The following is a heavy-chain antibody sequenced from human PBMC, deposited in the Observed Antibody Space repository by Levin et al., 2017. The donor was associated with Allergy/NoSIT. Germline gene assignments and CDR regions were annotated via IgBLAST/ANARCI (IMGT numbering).Heavy chain of an antibody. Sequence: GSLRLSCAASGFTFSNYYMHWVRQAPGKGLEWVSRVYSDGTITDYADSVKGRFIISRDNARNTLYLQMNSLRAEDTAVYYCARGGCSSTSCLDNWGQGILVTVSS. J-gene: IGHJ4*02. V-gene: IGHV3-74*01. CDR2: VYSDGTIT. D-gene: IGHD2-2*01. CDR3: ARGGCSSTSCLDN. CDR1: GFTFSNYY.